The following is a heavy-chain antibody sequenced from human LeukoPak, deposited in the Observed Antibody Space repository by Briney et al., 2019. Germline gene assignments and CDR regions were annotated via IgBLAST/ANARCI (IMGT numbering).Heavy chain of an antibody. CDR1: GYTFISYA. CDR3: ARDITIGTTRFDP. J-gene: IGHJ5*02. CDR2: IHAGTGNT. Sequence: GASVKVSCKTSGYTFISYAIHWVRQAPGQRLEWMGWIHAGTGNTKYSQKFQDRVTITRNTSANTVYMELSRLRPEDTAVYYCARDITIGTTRFDPWGQGTLVTVSP. V-gene: IGHV1-3*01. D-gene: IGHD1-1*01.